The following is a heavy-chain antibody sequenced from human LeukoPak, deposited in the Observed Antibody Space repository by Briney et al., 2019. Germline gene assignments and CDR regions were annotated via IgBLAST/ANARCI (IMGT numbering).Heavy chain of an antibody. Sequence: PGGSLRLSCAASGFTFSSYGMHWVRQAPGKGLEWVAFIRHDGSNKYYADSVKGRFTISRDNSKNTLYLQMNSLRAEDTAVYYCAKKGNIAARPGGFDYWGQGTLVTVSS. J-gene: IGHJ4*02. V-gene: IGHV3-30*02. CDR1: GFTFSSYG. D-gene: IGHD6-6*01. CDR3: AKKGNIAARPGGFDY. CDR2: IRHDGSNK.